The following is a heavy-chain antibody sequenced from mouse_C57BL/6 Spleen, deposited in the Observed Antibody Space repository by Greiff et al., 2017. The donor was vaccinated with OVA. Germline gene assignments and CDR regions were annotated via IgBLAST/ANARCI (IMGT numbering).Heavy chain of an antibody. CDR2: IHPNSGST. Sequence: QVQLQQPGAELVKPGASVKLSCKASSYTFTSYWMHWVKQRPGQGLEWIGMIHPNSGSTNYNEKFKSKATLTVDKSSSTAYMQLSSLTSEDSAVYYCAREYASDGFAYWGQGTLVTVSA. J-gene: IGHJ3*01. V-gene: IGHV1-64*01. D-gene: IGHD2-10*02. CDR3: AREYASDGFAY. CDR1: SYTFTSYW.